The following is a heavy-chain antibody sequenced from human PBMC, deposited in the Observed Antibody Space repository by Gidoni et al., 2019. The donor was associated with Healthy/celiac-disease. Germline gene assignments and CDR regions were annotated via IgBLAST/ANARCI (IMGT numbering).Heavy chain of an antibody. CDR1: GGSISSRSYY. V-gene: IGHV4-39*01. D-gene: IGHD3-22*01. J-gene: IGHJ4*02. CDR2: FYYSGRT. CDR3: VSGTFLGYYDSSGYVKT. Sequence: QLQLQESGPGLGKPSETLSLTCTVSGGSISSRSYYWGWIRQPPRKGLEWIGSFYYSGRTYYNPSLKSLVTISVDPSKNQFSLKLSSVTAADTAVYYCVSGTFLGYYDSSGYVKTWGQGTLVTVSS.